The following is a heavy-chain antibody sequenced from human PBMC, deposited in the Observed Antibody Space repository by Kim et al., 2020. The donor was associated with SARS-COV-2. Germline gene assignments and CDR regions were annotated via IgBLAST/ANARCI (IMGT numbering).Heavy chain of an antibody. V-gene: IGHV6-1*01. J-gene: IGHJ5*02. CDR3: AREGDFIAAAGTFVWFDP. CDR2: TYYRSKWYN. CDR1: GDSVSSNSAA. D-gene: IGHD6-13*01. Sequence: SQTLSLTCAISGDSVSSNSAAWNWIRQSPSRGLEWLGRTYYRSKWYNDYAVSVKSRITINPDTSKNQFSLQLNSVTPEDTAVYYCAREGDFIAAAGTFVWFDPWGQGTLGTVSS.